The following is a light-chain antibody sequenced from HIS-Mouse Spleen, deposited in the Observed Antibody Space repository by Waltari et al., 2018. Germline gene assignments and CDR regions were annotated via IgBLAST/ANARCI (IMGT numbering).Light chain of an antibody. CDR1: SSDVGSYNL. CDR3: CSYAGSSTWV. CDR2: EGS. V-gene: IGLV2-23*01. J-gene: IGLJ3*02. Sequence: QSALTQPASVSGSPGQSITISCPGPSSDVGSYNLVSWYQQHPGKAPKLMIYEGSKRPSGVSNSFSGSKSGNTASLTISGLQAEDEADYYCCSYAGSSTWVFGGGTKLTVL.